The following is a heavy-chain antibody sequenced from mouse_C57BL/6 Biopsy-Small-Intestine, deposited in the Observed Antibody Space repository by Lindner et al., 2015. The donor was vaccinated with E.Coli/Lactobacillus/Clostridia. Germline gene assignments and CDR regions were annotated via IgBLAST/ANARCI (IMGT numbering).Heavy chain of an antibody. CDR3: ARRGLITSVVAPDY. CDR2: INPNRAFT. Sequence: VQLQESGAELARPGASVKMSCKASGYTFSSYTMHWVKERPGQGLEWIGYINPNRAFTNYNQKFKDKATLTSDKSSNTAYMQLSNLTSEDSAVYYCARRGLITSVVAPDYWGQGTTLTVSS. D-gene: IGHD1-1*01. CDR1: GYTFSSYT. J-gene: IGHJ2*01. V-gene: IGHV1-4*01.